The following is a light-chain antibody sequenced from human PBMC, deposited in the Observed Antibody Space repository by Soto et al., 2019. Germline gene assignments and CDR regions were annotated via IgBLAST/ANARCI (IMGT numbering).Light chain of an antibody. V-gene: IGKV1-27*01. J-gene: IGKJ4*01. CDR1: QGIAPY. Sequence: GDRVTITCRASQGIAPYLAWFQQKPGKVPKLLIYATSTLQSGVTSRFSGSGSGTDFTLTINSLQPEDVGTYYCQKYNSAPLTFGGGTKVEIK. CDR3: QKYNSAPLT. CDR2: ATS.